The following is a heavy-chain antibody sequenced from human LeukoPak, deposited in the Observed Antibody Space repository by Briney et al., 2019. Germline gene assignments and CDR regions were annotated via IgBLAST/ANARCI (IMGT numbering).Heavy chain of an antibody. CDR1: GFTVSSNY. CDR3: AKGSLGIGYYYYYYMDV. Sequence: PGGSLRLSCAASGFTVSSNYMSWVRQAPGKGLEWVSAISGSGGSTYYADSVKGRFTISRDNSKNTLYLQMNSLRAEDTAVYYCAKGSLGIGYYYYYYMDVWGKGTTVTVSS. D-gene: IGHD1-14*01. V-gene: IGHV3-23*01. J-gene: IGHJ6*03. CDR2: ISGSGGST.